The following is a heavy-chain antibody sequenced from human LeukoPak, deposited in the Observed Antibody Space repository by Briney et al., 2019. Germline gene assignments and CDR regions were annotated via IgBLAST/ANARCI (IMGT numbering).Heavy chain of an antibody. V-gene: IGHV4-39*02. J-gene: IGHJ4*02. Sequence: PSETLSLTCTVSGGSISSSSYYWGWIRQPPGKGLEWIGSIYYSGSTYYNPSLTSRVTISVDTSKNQFSLKLSSVTAADTAVYYCVGDYGDYVRWGQGTLVTVSS. CDR2: IYYSGST. D-gene: IGHD4-17*01. CDR1: GGSISSSSYY. CDR3: VGDYGDYVR.